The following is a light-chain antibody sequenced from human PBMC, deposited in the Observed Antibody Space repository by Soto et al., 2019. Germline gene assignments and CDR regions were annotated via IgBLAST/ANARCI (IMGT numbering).Light chain of an antibody. CDR3: MQRVQFPRT. V-gene: IGKV2D-29*01. J-gene: IGKJ4*01. Sequence: DIVMTQTPLSLSFTPGQPASISCKSSQSLLGSDGKTYLSWYLQKPGHPPQLLIFEVSNHFSGVSDRFSGSGSGTDFTLKISRVEAEAVGVYYCMQRVQFPRTFGGGTKVEIK. CDR2: EVS. CDR1: QSLLGSDGKTY.